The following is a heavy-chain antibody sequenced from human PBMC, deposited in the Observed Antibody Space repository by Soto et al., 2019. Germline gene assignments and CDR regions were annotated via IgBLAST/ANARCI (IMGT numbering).Heavy chain of an antibody. D-gene: IGHD3-16*01. CDR3: AWGGLGAFDI. J-gene: IGHJ3*02. CDR2: ISSSSSYT. CDR1: GFTFSDYY. Sequence: GGSLRLSCAASGFTFSDYYMSWIRRAPGKGLEWVSYISSSSSYTNYADSVKGRFTISRGNAKNSLYLQMNSLRAEDTAVYYCAWGGLGAFDIWGQGTMVTVSS. V-gene: IGHV3-11*03.